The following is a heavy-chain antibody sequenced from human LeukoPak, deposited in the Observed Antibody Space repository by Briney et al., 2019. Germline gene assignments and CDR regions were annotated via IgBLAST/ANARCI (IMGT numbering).Heavy chain of an antibody. CDR2: IYYSGST. CDR1: GGSISSYY. Sequence: SETLSLTCTVSGGSISSYYWSWIRQPPGKGLEWIGYIYYSGSTNYNPSLKSRVTISVDTSKNQFSLKLSSVTAADTAVYYCARDLRYYDILTGYTNTHFDYWGQGTLVTVSS. V-gene: IGHV4-59*01. J-gene: IGHJ4*02. D-gene: IGHD3-9*01. CDR3: ARDLRYYDILTGYTNTHFDY.